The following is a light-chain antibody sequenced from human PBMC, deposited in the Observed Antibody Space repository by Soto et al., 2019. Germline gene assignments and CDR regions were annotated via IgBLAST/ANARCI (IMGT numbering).Light chain of an antibody. CDR2: GAS. CDR1: QSISSN. Sequence: EIAMTQSPATLSVSPGERAIISCRASQSISSNLAWYQQKPGQAPRLLIYGASTRATDIPTRFSGSGSGTDFTLTISSLQSEDFAVYYCQHYHDWPPKYTFGQGTKLEIK. J-gene: IGKJ2*01. V-gene: IGKV3-15*01. CDR3: QHYHDWPPKYT.